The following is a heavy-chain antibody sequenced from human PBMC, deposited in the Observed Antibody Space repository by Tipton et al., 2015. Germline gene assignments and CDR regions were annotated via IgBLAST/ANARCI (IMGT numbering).Heavy chain of an antibody. Sequence: QLVQSGAEVKKPGASVKVPCKASGYTFTSYDINWFRQATGQGLEGIGWMSANSGVTGYAQKFQGRVTMTRDTSVRTAYMELSSLRSEDTAVYYCARGQSTHFFDPWGQGTLVTVSS. CDR1: GYTFTSYD. J-gene: IGHJ5*02. CDR2: MSANSGVT. D-gene: IGHD4-11*01. CDR3: ARGQSTHFFDP. V-gene: IGHV1-8*01.